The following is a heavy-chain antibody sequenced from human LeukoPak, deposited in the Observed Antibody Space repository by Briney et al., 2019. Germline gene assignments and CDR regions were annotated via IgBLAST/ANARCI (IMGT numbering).Heavy chain of an antibody. Sequence: GASVKVSCKASGYTFTGYYMHWVRQAPGQGLEWMGWINPNSGGTNYAQKFQGRVTMTRDTSISTAYMELSRLRSDDTAVYYCARQYLAGTSDAFDIWGQGTMVTVSS. D-gene: IGHD1-1*01. CDR2: INPNSGGT. CDR3: ARQYLAGTSDAFDI. CDR1: GYTFTGYY. V-gene: IGHV1-2*02. J-gene: IGHJ3*02.